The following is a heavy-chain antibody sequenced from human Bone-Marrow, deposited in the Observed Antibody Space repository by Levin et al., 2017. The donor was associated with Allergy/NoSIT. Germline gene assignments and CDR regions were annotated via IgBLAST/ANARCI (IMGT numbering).Heavy chain of an antibody. J-gene: IGHJ4*02. V-gene: IGHV3-30*03. CDR2: ISYHGYNK. Sequence: GESLKISCSTSGFTFSSYGFHWVRQAPGKGLEWVAVISYHGYNKNYADSVQGRFTISRENSKNTVFLHMNNLRPDDTAVYYCARDYSSGSYGENYFDFWGQGNWVTVSP. CDR1: GFTFSSYG. D-gene: IGHD3-10*01. CDR3: ARDYSSGSYGENYFDF.